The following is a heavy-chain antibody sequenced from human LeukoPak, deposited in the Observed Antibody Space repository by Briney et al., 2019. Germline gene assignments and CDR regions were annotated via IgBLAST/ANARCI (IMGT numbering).Heavy chain of an antibody. D-gene: IGHD6-13*01. V-gene: IGHV4-39*01. CDR2: TYYSGST. CDR1: GGSISSSSHY. Sequence: SETLSLTCTVSGGSISSSSHYWGWIRQPPGKGLEWIGSTYYSGSTYYNPSLKSRVTISVDTSKNQFSLKLSSVTAADTAVYYCARRMGGYSSSWFDFDYWGQGTLVTVSS. J-gene: IGHJ4*02. CDR3: ARRMGGYSSSWFDFDY.